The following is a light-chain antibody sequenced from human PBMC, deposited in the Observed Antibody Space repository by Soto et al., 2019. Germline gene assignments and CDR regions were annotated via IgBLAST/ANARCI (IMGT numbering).Light chain of an antibody. Sequence: QSALTQPASVSGSPGQSITISCTGTSSDVGGYNYVSWFQQHPGKAPKLKIYEVSNRPSGVSNRSSGSKSGYTASLTISELQAEDEADYYCTSFTSSSTWVFGGGTKVTVL. V-gene: IGLV2-14*03. J-gene: IGLJ3*02. CDR1: SSDVGGYNY. CDR3: TSFTSSSTWV. CDR2: EVS.